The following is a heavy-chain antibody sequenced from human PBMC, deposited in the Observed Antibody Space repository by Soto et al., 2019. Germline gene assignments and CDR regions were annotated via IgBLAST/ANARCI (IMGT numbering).Heavy chain of an antibody. CDR2: IKSKTDDGTT. CDR1: GLTFSNAW. V-gene: IGHV3-15*01. Sequence: EVQLVESGGGLVKPGGSLRISCAVSGLTFSNAWMTWVRQAPGKGLDWVGRIKSKTDDGTTDYAAPVKGRFTISRDDSKNTLYLQMNSLKTEDTAVYYCTPLQGGIYQHHYYYYGMDVWGQGTTVTVSS. CDR3: TPLQGGIYQHHYYYYGMDV. J-gene: IGHJ6*02. D-gene: IGHD2-2*01.